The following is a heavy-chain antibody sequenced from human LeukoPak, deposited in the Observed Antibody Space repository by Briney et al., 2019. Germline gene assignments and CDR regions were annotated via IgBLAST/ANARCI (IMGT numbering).Heavy chain of an antibody. Sequence: GESLKISCKGSGYSFTSYWIGWVRQMPRKGLEWMGIIYPGDSDTRYSPSFQGQVTISADKSISTAYLQRSSLKASDTAMYYCARPSYYYDSSGTHRAYYFDYWGQGTLVTVSS. V-gene: IGHV5-51*01. CDR1: GYSFTSYW. CDR2: IYPGDSDT. CDR3: ARPSYYYDSSGTHRAYYFDY. D-gene: IGHD3-22*01. J-gene: IGHJ4*02.